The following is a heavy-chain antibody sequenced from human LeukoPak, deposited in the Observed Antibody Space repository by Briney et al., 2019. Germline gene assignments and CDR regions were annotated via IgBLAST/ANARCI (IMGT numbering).Heavy chain of an antibody. CDR2: IYYTGRT. D-gene: IGHD2-15*01. V-gene: IGHV4-39*01. Sequence: SETLSLTCTVSGGSISSGRYYWGWIRQPPGKGLEWIVTIYYTGRTYYSPSLKSRVTISVDSSKNKFSLKLSSVTAADTALYYCARVVVVAATSGFDVWGQGTMVTVSS. J-gene: IGHJ3*01. CDR3: ARVVVVAATSGFDV. CDR1: GGSISSGRYY.